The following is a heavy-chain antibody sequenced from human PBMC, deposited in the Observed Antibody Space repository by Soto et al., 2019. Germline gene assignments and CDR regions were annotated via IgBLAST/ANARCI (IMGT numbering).Heavy chain of an antibody. CDR2: ISADGSNT. J-gene: IGHJ4*02. CDR3: ARRTDAYNWADY. Sequence: GGSLRLSCAASGFTFSSYAMHWVRQAPGKGLVWVSRISADGSNTNYADSVKGRFTISRDNARNTLFLQMNSLTAEDTAVYYCARRTDAYNWADYWGQGTLVTVSS. CDR1: GFTFSSYA. D-gene: IGHD1-1*01. V-gene: IGHV3-74*01.